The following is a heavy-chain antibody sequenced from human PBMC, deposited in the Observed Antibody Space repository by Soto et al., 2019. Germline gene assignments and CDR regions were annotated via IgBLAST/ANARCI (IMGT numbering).Heavy chain of an antibody. CDR2: VSGGGAST. CDR3: AKDRNTIIVRAFDV. V-gene: IGHV3-23*01. J-gene: IGHJ3*01. CDR1: GFTFSNYA. D-gene: IGHD3-22*01. Sequence: GESLKISCAASGFTFSNYAMNWVRQAPGKGLEWVSGVSGGGASTYYVDSVKGRFTISRDKSKNTLYLQMNSLRAEDTAVYYCAKDRNTIIVRAFDVWGQGTMVTVSS.